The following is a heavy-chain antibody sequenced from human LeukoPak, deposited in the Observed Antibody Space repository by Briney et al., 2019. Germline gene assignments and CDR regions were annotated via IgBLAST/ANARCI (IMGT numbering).Heavy chain of an antibody. D-gene: IGHD6-19*01. Sequence: PGGSLRLSCAASGFTFSSYAMSWVRQAPGKGLEWVSVIYSGGSTYYADSVKGRFTISRDNSKNTLYLQMNSLRAEDTAVYYCARVASSGWRFYYFDYWGQGTLVTVSS. V-gene: IGHV3-53*01. CDR2: IYSGGST. J-gene: IGHJ4*02. CDR3: ARVASSGWRFYYFDY. CDR1: GFTFSSYA.